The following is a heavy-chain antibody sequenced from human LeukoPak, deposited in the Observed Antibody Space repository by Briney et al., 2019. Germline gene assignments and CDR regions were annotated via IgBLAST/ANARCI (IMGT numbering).Heavy chain of an antibody. Sequence: GGSLRLSCVVSGFSFSDSYMTWIRQTPGKGLESLAYISGSGSDIYYADSVKGRFTISRDNAKNSLYLQMNSLRPEDTALYYCSTDPRLLTYWGHGTLVTVSS. D-gene: IGHD2-8*01. CDR2: ISGSGSDI. CDR1: GFSFSDSY. CDR3: STDPRLLTY. V-gene: IGHV3-11*01. J-gene: IGHJ4*01.